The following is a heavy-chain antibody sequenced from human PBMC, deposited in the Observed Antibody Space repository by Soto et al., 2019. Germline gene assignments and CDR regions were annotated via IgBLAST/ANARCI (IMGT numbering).Heavy chain of an antibody. Sequence: SETLSLTCAVYGGSFSGYYWSWIRQPPGKGLEWIGEINHSGSTNYNPSLKSRVTISVDTSKNQFSLKLSSVTAADTAVYYCARHRYCSGGSCRTEIDAFDIWGQGTMVTVSS. D-gene: IGHD2-15*01. CDR2: INHSGST. J-gene: IGHJ3*02. V-gene: IGHV4-34*01. CDR3: ARHRYCSGGSCRTEIDAFDI. CDR1: GGSFSGYY.